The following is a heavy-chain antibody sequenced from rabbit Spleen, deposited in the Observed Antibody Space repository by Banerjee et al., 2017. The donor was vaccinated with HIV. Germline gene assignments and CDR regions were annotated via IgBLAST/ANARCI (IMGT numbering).Heavy chain of an antibody. CDR2: IDTGSSGFT. CDR3: AMDTGSSFSRYGMDL. J-gene: IGHJ6*01. Sequence: QEQLEESGGDLVKPGASLTLTCTASGFSFSGSYYMCWVRQAPGKGLVRIACIDTGSSGFTYFASWAKGRFTSSKTSSPAVTLQTTSLTAAVTAPYFCAMDTGSSFSRYGMDLWGPGTLVTVS. D-gene: IGHD8-1*01. V-gene: IGHV1S45*01. CDR1: GFSFSGSYY.